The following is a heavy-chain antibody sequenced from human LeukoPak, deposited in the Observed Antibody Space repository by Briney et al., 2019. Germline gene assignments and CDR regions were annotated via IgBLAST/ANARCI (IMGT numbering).Heavy chain of an antibody. J-gene: IGHJ6*03. Sequence: ASVKVSCKASGYTFTSYDINWGRQATGQGLEWLGWMNPNSGNTGYAQKFQARVTMTRDTSVSTAYMELSSLRSEDTAVYYCARGPPWGYCSGGNCYSSHYYYYMDVWGKGTTVTVSS. V-gene: IGHV1-8*01. D-gene: IGHD2-15*01. CDR1: GYTFTSYD. CDR3: ARGPPWGYCSGGNCYSSHYYYYMDV. CDR2: MNPNSGNT.